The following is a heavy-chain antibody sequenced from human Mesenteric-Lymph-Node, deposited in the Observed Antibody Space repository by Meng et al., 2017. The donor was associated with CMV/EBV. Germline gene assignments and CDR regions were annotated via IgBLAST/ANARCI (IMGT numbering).Heavy chain of an antibody. CDR3: ARLYCSSTSCGMDV. Sequence: ASVKVSCKASGYTFTGYYMHWVRQAPGQGLEWMGWINPNSGGTNYAQKLQGRVTMTTDTSTSTAYMELRSLRSDDTAVYYCARLYCSSTSCGMDVWGQGTTVTVSS. D-gene: IGHD2-2*01. V-gene: IGHV1-2*02. J-gene: IGHJ6*02. CDR2: INPNSGGT. CDR1: GYTFTGYY.